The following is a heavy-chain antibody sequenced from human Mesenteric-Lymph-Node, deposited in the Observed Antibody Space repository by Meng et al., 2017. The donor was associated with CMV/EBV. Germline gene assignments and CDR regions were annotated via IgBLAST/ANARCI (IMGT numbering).Heavy chain of an antibody. CDR2: FSYSGT. CDR1: GDSIYGFY. J-gene: IGHJ4*02. CDR3: AGDEYSSTWYKH. D-gene: IGHD6-13*01. Sequence: SETLSLTCAVSGDSIYGFYWSWIRQTPGKGLEWVGSFSYSGTSYNPSLKSRVTISVDTSKNQFSLRLSSVTAADTAVYYCAGDEYSSTWYKHWGQGTLVTVSS. V-gene: IGHV4-59*12.